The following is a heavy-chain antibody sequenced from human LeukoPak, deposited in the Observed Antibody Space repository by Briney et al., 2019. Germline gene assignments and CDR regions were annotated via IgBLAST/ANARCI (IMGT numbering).Heavy chain of an antibody. CDR3: ARPPTASRPRYFDL. V-gene: IGHV4-61*08. J-gene: IGHJ2*01. CDR2: IYYTGST. CDR1: GGSINIGGYH. Sequence: SETLSLTCTVSGGSINIGGYHWSWIRQHPGKGLEWIGYIYYTGSTDYNPSLKSRVTISGDTSKNQFSLTLSSVTAADTALYYCARPPTASRPRYFDLWGRGTLVTVSS.